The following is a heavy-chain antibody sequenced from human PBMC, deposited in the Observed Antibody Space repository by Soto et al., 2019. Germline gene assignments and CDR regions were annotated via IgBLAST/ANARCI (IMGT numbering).Heavy chain of an antibody. J-gene: IGHJ4*02. CDR2: IDTGSGKA. CDR1: GYTFTEYP. CDR3: ARVKAVKSDY. D-gene: IGHD4-17*01. Sequence: ASVKVSCKASGYTFTEYPIHWVRQAPGQGLEWMGWIDTGSGKARFSQNFRGRVTLSRDTSAATAYMDLRNLRPEDTAVYFCARVKAVKSDYWGQGTLVTVSS. V-gene: IGHV1-3*04.